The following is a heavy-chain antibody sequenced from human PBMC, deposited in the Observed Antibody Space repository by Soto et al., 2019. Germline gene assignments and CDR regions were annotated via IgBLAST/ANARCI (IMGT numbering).Heavy chain of an antibody. CDR2: ISSSSSYT. D-gene: IGHD2-2*01. CDR3: ARVSRRGYCSSTSCPDAFDI. Sequence: PGGSLRLSCAASGFTFSDYYMSWIRQAPGKGLEWVSYISSSSSYTNYADSVKGRFTISRDNAKNSLYLQMNSLRAEDTAVYYCARVSRRGYCSSTSCPDAFDIWGQGTMVTVSS. J-gene: IGHJ3*02. CDR1: GFTFSDYY. V-gene: IGHV3-11*06.